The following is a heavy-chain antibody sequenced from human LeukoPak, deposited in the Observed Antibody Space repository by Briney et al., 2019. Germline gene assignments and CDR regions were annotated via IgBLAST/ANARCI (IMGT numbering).Heavy chain of an antibody. CDR2: LYQSGSP. J-gene: IGHJ5*02. Sequence: SETLSLTCTVSGYSDSRAYYWGWLRQPPGKGLEWIGNLYQSGSPYYNPSLKRRVTISLDTSKNQFSLKLSSVTAADTAVYYCAGPKMYDFWSGPPRAWGQGTLVTVSS. V-gene: IGHV4-38-2*02. D-gene: IGHD3-3*01. CDR1: GYSDSRAYY. CDR3: AGPKMYDFWSGPPRA.